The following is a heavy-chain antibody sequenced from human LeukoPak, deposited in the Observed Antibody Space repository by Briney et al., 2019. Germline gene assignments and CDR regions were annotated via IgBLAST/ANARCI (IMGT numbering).Heavy chain of an antibody. V-gene: IGHV3-48*03. CDR3: ARRFDS. CDR2: FISSGSAI. J-gene: IGHJ4*02. CDR1: GFSISAFE. Sequence: GGSLRLSCTVSGFSISAFEMNWVRQAPGKGLEWVSQFISSGSAIYYADSVKGRFTLSRDNAKNSLYLQMSSLRVEDTAVYYCARRFDSWGQGTLVTVSS.